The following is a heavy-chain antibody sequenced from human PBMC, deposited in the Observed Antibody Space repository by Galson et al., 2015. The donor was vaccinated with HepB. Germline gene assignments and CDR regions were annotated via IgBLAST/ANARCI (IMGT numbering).Heavy chain of an antibody. V-gene: IGHV3-23*01. D-gene: IGHD4-17*01. J-gene: IGHJ4*02. CDR1: GFTFSSYA. Sequence: SLRLSCAASGFTFSSYAMSWVRQAPGKGLEWVSTFSGSTTSTYYADSVKGRFTISRDNSRNTLYLQMNDLRAEDTAVYYCAKDFYGDYGGFDYWGQRTLVTVSS. CDR2: FSGSTTST. CDR3: AKDFYGDYGGFDY.